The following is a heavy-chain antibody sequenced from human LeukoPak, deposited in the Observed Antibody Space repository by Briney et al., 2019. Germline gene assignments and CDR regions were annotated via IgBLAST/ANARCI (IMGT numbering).Heavy chain of an antibody. CDR3: ARRLRRGYSYGPIDY. D-gene: IGHD5-18*01. Sequence: SETLSLTCTVSGGSISSYYWSWIRQPPGKGLEWIGEINHSGSTNYNPSLKSRVTISVDTSKNQFSLKLSSVTAADTAVYYCARRLRRGYSYGPIDYWGQGALVTVSS. CDR1: GGSISSYY. CDR2: INHSGST. J-gene: IGHJ4*02. V-gene: IGHV4-34*01.